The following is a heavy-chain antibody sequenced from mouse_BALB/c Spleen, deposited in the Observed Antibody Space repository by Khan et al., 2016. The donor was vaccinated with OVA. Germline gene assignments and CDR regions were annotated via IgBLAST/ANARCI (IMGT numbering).Heavy chain of an antibody. J-gene: IGHJ3*01. Sequence: QVQLQQSGAELMKPGASVKISCKATGYTFSSYWIEWIKQRPGHGLEWTGEILPGSGNTNYNQKFTGKATFTSDTSSNTAYMQLSSLTSEDSAVYYCARRARFAYWGQGTLVTVSA. CDR1: GYTFSSYW. V-gene: IGHV1-9*01. CDR2: ILPGSGNT. CDR3: ARRARFAY.